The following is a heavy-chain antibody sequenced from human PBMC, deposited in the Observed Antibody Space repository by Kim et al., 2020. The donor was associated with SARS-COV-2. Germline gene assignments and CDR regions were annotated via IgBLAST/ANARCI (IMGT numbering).Heavy chain of an antibody. D-gene: IGHD6-13*01. J-gene: IGHJ6*02. V-gene: IGHV4-34*01. Sequence: SETLSLTCAVYGGSFSGYYWSWIRQPPGKGLEWIGEINHSGSTNYNPSLKSRVTISVDTSKNQFSLKLSSVTAADTAVYYCARGGSWHSSRVGYYYYGMDVWGQGTTVTVSS. CDR1: GGSFSGYY. CDR2: INHSGST. CDR3: ARGGSWHSSRVGYYYYGMDV.